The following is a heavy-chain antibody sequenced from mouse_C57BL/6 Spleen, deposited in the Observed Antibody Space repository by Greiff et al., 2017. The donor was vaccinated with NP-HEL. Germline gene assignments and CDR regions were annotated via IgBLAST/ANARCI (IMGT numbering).Heavy chain of an antibody. Sequence: QVQLKQPGAELVKPGASVKLSCKASGYTFTSYWMHWVKQRPGRGLEWIGRIDPNSGGTKYNEKFKSKATLTVDKPSSTAYMQLSSLTSEDSAVYYCAREEDYGNFAYWGQGTLVTVSA. CDR3: AREEDYGNFAY. D-gene: IGHD2-1*01. CDR1: GYTFTSYW. CDR2: IDPNSGGT. V-gene: IGHV1-72*01. J-gene: IGHJ3*01.